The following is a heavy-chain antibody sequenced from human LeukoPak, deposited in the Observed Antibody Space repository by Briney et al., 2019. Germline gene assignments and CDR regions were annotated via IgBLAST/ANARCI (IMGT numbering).Heavy chain of an antibody. CDR3: AKDQADIVVVVAATQNYYYYMDV. CDR2: ISYDGSNK. CDR1: GFTFSDHY. D-gene: IGHD2-15*01. Sequence: GGSLRLSCAASGFTFSDHYMDWVRQAPGKGLEWVAVISYDGSNKYYADSVKGRFTISRDNSKNTLYLQMNSLRAEDTAVYYCAKDQADIVVVVAATQNYYYYMDVWGKGTTVTVSS. V-gene: IGHV3-30*18. J-gene: IGHJ6*03.